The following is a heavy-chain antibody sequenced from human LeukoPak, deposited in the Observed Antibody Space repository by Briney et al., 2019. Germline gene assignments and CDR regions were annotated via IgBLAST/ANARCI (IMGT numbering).Heavy chain of an antibody. V-gene: IGHV4-34*01. CDR1: GGSFSGYY. Sequence: PSETLSLTCAVYGGSFSGYYWSWIRQPPGKGLEWVGEINHSGSTNYNPSLKSRVTISVDTSKNQFSLKLSSVTAADTAVYYCARVRRVGATSWFDPWGQGTLVTVSS. CDR3: ARVRRVGATSWFDP. J-gene: IGHJ5*02. D-gene: IGHD1-26*01. CDR2: INHSGST.